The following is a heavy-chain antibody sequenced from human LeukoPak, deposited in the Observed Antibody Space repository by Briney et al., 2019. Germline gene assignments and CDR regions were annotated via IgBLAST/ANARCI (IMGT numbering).Heavy chain of an antibody. Sequence: SETLSLTCTVSGGSISSYYWSWIRQPPGKGLEWIGYIYYSGSTNYNPSLKSRVTISVDTSKNQFSLKLSSVTAADTAVYYCARGKSDYGEYYPYFDYWGQGTLVTVSS. V-gene: IGHV4-59*01. D-gene: IGHD4-17*01. CDR3: ARGKSDYGEYYPYFDY. CDR1: GGSISSYY. J-gene: IGHJ4*02. CDR2: IYYSGST.